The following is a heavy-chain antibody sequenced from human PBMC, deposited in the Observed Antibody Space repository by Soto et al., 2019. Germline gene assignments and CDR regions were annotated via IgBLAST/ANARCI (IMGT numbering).Heavy chain of an antibody. V-gene: IGHV5-51*01. CDR2: IYPSDSDT. Sequence: PGESLKISCKVSGYNFTNFWIGWVRQMPGKGLEWMGIIYPSDSDTKYSPSFQGQVTISADKSISTAYLQWSSLKASDTAMYYCARLFPRSFDVWGQGTMVTVSS. CDR3: ARLFPRSFDV. D-gene: IGHD3-3*01. CDR1: GYNFTNFW. J-gene: IGHJ3*01.